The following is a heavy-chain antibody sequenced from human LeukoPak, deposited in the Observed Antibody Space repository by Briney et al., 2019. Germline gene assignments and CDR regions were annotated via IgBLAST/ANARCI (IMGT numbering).Heavy chain of an antibody. V-gene: IGHV1-2*02. Sequence: GASVKVSCKASGYTFTGYYMHWVRQAPGQGLEWMGWINPNSGGTNYAQKFQGRVTMTRDTSISTAYMELSRLRSDDTAVYYCAREALLYRSGKIRGMDVWGKGTTVTVSS. CDR2: INPNSGGT. D-gene: IGHD2-2*02. CDR3: AREALLYRSGKIRGMDV. CDR1: GYTFTGYY. J-gene: IGHJ6*03.